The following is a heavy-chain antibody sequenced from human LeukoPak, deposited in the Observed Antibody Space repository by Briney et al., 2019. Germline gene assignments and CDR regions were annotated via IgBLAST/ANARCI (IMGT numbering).Heavy chain of an antibody. Sequence: GGSLRLSCAASGFTFSSYAMRWVRQAPGKGVEWVSAISGSGGSTYYADSVKGRFTISRDNSKNTLYLQMNSLRAEDTAVYYCAKDSTVRGVIDYWGQGTLVTVSS. CDR3: AKDSTVRGVIDY. CDR2: ISGSGGST. CDR1: GFTFSSYA. V-gene: IGHV3-23*01. D-gene: IGHD3-10*01. J-gene: IGHJ4*02.